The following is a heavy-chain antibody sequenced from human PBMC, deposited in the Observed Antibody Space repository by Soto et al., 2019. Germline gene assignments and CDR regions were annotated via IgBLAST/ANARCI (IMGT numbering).Heavy chain of an antibody. Sequence: QVQLQESGPGLVKPSQTLSLTCTVSGGSISSGGYSWSWIRQHPGKGLEWIGSIYYSGSTYYNPSLKSRATISVDTSKNQFSLKLSSVTAADTAVYYCARGGYSGSPFWGQGTLVTVSS. D-gene: IGHD1-26*01. J-gene: IGHJ4*02. CDR1: GGSISSGGYS. V-gene: IGHV4-31*03. CDR2: IYYSGST. CDR3: ARGGYSGSPF.